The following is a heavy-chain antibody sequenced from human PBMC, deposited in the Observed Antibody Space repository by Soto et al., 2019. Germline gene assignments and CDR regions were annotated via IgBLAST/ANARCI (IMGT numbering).Heavy chain of an antibody. CDR3: AREHYDFWSGFSSFDY. D-gene: IGHD3-3*01. Sequence: GGSLRLSCAASGFTFSSYWMSWVRQAPGKGLEWVANIKQDGSEKYYVDSVKGRFTISRDNAKNSLYLQMNSLRAEDTAVYYCAREHYDFWSGFSSFDYWGQGTLVTSPQ. CDR2: IKQDGSEK. CDR1: GFTFSSYW. V-gene: IGHV3-7*01. J-gene: IGHJ4*02.